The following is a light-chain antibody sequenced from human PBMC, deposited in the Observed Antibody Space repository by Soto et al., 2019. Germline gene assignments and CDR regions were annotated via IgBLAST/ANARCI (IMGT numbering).Light chain of an antibody. CDR3: QQYDNLPLP. J-gene: IGKJ3*01. V-gene: IGKV1-33*01. CDR1: QDISNY. CDR2: DAS. Sequence: DIQMTQSPSSLSASVGDRVTITCQASQDISNYLNWYQQKPGKAPKLLIYDASNLETGVRSRFSGSGSGTDFTFTISSLQPEDIATYYCQQYDNLPLPFGPGTKVDIK.